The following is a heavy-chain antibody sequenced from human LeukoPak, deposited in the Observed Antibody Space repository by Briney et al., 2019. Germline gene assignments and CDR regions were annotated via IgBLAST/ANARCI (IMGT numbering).Heavy chain of an antibody. J-gene: IGHJ4*02. CDR1: GFTFSSYV. CDR3: ARDSPPINTKNFLYHFDY. Sequence: GGSLRLSCVASGFTFSSYVMHWVRQAPGKGLEWLAVTSFNGNNKYYADSVKGRFTIYRDNSKNTLYLQMDSLRPEDTAVYHCARDSPPINTKNFLYHFDYWGRGTLVTVSS. V-gene: IGHV3-30-3*01. D-gene: IGHD2-8*01. CDR2: TSFNGNNK.